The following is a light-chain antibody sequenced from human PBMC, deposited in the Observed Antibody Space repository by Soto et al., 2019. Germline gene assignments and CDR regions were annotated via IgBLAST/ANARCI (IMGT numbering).Light chain of an antibody. CDR3: QQYGSSPRT. V-gene: IGKV3-20*01. CDR2: GAS. CDR1: QTVSNNY. J-gene: IGKJ1*01. Sequence: EIVLTQSPGTLSLSPGERATLSCRASQTVSNNYLAWYQQKPGQAPRLHIYGASTRATGIPDRFNGSGSGTDFTLTISRLEPEDFAVYYCQQYGSSPRTFGQGTKVDIK.